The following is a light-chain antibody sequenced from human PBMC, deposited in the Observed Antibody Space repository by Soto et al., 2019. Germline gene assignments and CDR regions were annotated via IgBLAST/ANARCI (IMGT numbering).Light chain of an antibody. Sequence: DIQMTQSPSSLSASVGDRVTITCRASQSISSYLNWYQQKPGKAPKLLIYAASSLQSGVPSSFSGSGSGTDFTLTISSLQPEEFATYYCQQSYSTPTAFGQGTKVEIK. CDR2: AAS. CDR3: QQSYSTPTA. CDR1: QSISSY. J-gene: IGKJ1*01. V-gene: IGKV1-39*01.